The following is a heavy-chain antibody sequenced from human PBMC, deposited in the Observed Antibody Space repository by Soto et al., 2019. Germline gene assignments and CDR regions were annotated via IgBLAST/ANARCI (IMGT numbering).Heavy chain of an antibody. CDR1: GFTFSSYA. Sequence: GGSLRLSCAAPGFTFSSYAISWGRPGPGEGVGGVSGISSSGGSTYYADSVKGRFTISRDNSKNTLFLRMNRPRVEDTAVYYCMRPAPRGRHYFYFGMDVWGQGTTVTSP. V-gene: IGHV3-23*01. D-gene: IGHD3-10*01. CDR2: ISSSGGST. J-gene: IGHJ6*02. CDR3: MRPAPRGRHYFYFGMDV.